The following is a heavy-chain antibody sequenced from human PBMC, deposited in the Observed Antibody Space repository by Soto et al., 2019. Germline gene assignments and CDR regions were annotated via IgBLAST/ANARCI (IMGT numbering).Heavy chain of an antibody. V-gene: IGHV2-5*02. D-gene: IGHD3-10*01. CDR3: ARRHVLLGRWFDS. CDR2: IYWDDDK. Sequence: QITLKESGPTLVKPTQTLTLTCTFSGFSLSTSGLGVGWNRQPPGKALDWLTLIYWDDDKRYSPYLKSRLTSTTYTSKSKVVLTMTTMDSVDTATYYCARRHVLLGRWFDSWGQGTLVTVSS. CDR1: GFSLSTSGLG. J-gene: IGHJ5*01.